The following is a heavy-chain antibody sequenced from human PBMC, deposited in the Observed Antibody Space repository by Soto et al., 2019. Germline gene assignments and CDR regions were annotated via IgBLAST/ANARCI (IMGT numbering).Heavy chain of an antibody. V-gene: IGHV4-30-2*01. CDR2: IYHSGST. Sequence: NPSETLSLTCAVSGGSISSGGYSWSWIRQPPGKGLEWIGYIYHSGSTYYNPSLKSRVTISVDRSKNQFSLKLSSVTAADTAVYYCASTINYDIFPFDPWGQGTLVTVSS. J-gene: IGHJ5*02. CDR3: ASTINYDIFPFDP. D-gene: IGHD3-9*01. CDR1: GGSISSGGYS.